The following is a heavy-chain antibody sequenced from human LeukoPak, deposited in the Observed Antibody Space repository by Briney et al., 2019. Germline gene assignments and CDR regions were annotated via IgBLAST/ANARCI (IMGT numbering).Heavy chain of an antibody. CDR2: ISAYSRGT. Sequence: ASVKVSCKSSGYIFTSYGINWVRQAPGQGLEWMGWISAYSRGTNYAQMLQGRVTMTTDTSTSTAYMELRSLRSDDTAVYYCARSELLAYWFDPWGQGTLVTVSS. D-gene: IGHD2-21*02. J-gene: IGHJ5*02. CDR1: GYIFTSYG. CDR3: ARSELLAYWFDP. V-gene: IGHV1-18*01.